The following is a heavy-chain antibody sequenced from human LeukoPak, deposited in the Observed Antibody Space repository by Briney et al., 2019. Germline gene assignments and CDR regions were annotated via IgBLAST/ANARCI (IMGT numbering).Heavy chain of an antibody. CDR2: INPNSGGT. Sequence: ASVKVSCKASGYTFTCYYMHWVRQAPGQRLEWMGWINPNSGGTNYAQKFQGRVTMTRDTSISTAYMELSRLRSDDTAVYYCARDRSRDGYIFDYWGQGTLVTVSS. D-gene: IGHD5-24*01. CDR1: GYTFTCYY. V-gene: IGHV1-2*02. CDR3: ARDRSRDGYIFDY. J-gene: IGHJ4*02.